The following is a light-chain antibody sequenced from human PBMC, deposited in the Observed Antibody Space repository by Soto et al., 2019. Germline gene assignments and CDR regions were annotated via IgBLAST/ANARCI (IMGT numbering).Light chain of an antibody. J-gene: IGLJ1*01. CDR3: SSYVGDSAYA. Sequence: QSALTQPASMSGSPGQSITISCSGTTYGFETYNQVSWYQQHPGKAPKSLIYEGSNRPSGVSNRCSGSRSGNTASLTISGLQAEDEADYFCSSYVGDSAYAFGTGTKVTVL. V-gene: IGLV2-23*01. CDR2: EGS. CDR1: TYGFETYNQ.